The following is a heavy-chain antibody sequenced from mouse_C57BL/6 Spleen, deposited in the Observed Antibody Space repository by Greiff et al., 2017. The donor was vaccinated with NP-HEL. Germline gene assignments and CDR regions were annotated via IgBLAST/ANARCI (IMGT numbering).Heavy chain of an antibody. CDR2: IRNKANGYTT. CDR3: ARYHDYDSFDYAMDY. CDR1: GFTFTDYY. V-gene: IGHV7-3*01. Sequence: EVKLVESGGGLVQPGGSLSLSCAASGFTFTDYYMSWVRQPPGKALEWLGFIRNKANGYTTEYSASVKDRFTISKDNSQSILYLQMNALRAEDSATDYVARYHDYDSFDYAMDYWGQGTSVTVSS. J-gene: IGHJ4*01. D-gene: IGHD2-4*01.